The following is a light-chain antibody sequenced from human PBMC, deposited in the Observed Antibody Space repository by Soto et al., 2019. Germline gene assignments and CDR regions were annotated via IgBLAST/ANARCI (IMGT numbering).Light chain of an antibody. CDR1: SSDIGSYNL. V-gene: IGLV2-23*01. CDR3: CSYAGSSTPWV. Sequence: QSVLTQPASVSGSPGQSITISCTGTSSDIGSYNLVSWYQQHPGKAPKLMIYEGSKRPSGVSNRFSGSKSGNTASLTISGLQAEDEADYYCCSYAGSSTPWVCGGGTKVTVL. CDR2: EGS. J-gene: IGLJ3*02.